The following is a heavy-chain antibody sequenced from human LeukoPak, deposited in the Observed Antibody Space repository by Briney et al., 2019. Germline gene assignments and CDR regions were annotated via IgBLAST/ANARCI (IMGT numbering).Heavy chain of an antibody. Sequence: GGSLRLSCAASGFTFNTYTMYWVRQAPGKGLEWVSYISNSGSIIYYADSVKGRFTISRDNAKNSLYLQMNSLRAEDTAVYYCARETLGVTAFDIWGQGTMVTVSS. CDR1: GFTFNTYT. J-gene: IGHJ3*02. CDR2: ISNSGSII. D-gene: IGHD2-21*02. V-gene: IGHV3-48*04. CDR3: ARETLGVTAFDI.